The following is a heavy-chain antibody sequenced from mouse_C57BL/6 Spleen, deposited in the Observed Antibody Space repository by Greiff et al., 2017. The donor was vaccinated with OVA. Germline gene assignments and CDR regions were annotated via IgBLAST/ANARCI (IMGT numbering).Heavy chain of an antibody. CDR3: AMGDGYYTGFDD. CDR2: IHPSDSDT. D-gene: IGHD2-3*01. J-gene: IGHJ4*01. CDR1: GYTFTSYW. Sequence: QVQLQQPGAELVKPGASVKVSCKASGYTFTSYWMHWVKQRPGQGLEWIGRIHPSDSDTNYNQKFKGKATLTVDKSASTAYMQLSSLTSEDAAVYYCAMGDGYYTGFDDWGQGTSVTVSS. V-gene: IGHV1-74*01.